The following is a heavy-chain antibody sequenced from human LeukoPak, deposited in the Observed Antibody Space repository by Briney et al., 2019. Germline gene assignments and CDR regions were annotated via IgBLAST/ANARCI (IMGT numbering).Heavy chain of an antibody. CDR3: ARGSDYDFWSGYYTGVEYFQH. J-gene: IGHJ1*01. CDR2: INHSGST. V-gene: IGHV4-34*01. D-gene: IGHD3-3*01. CDR1: GGSFSGYY. Sequence: PSETLSLTCAVYGGSFSGYYWSWIRQPPGKGLEWIGEINHSGSTNYNPSLKSRVTISVDTSKNQFSLKLSSVTAADTAVYYCARGSDYDFWSGYYTGVEYFQHWGQGTLVTVSS.